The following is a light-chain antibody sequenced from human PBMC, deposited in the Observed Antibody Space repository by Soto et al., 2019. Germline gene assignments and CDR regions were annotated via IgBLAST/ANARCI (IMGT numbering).Light chain of an antibody. V-gene: IGKV1-27*01. Sequence: DFQMTQSPSSLSASVGDSATITCRASQDIGQHLAWYQKKPGKAPRLLIYETSTLQPEVPARFSGGGFGTDFTLTISSLQSEDVAIYYCQRYNRSPLTFGQGTRLELK. J-gene: IGKJ1*01. CDR2: ETS. CDR3: QRYNRSPLT. CDR1: QDIGQH.